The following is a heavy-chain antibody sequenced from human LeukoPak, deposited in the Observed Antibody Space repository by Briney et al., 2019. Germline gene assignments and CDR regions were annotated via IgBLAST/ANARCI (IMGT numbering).Heavy chain of an antibody. CDR1: GFSFCGYG. D-gene: IGHD2-2*01. CDR3: ARSERSTTRYPGWIDP. V-gene: IGHV3-33*01. Sequence: GGSLRLSCAASGFSFCGYGMNWVRQAPGKGLEWVAGIWYDASNKYYADFVKGRFTISRDNSKSTLYLQMNSLRAEDTAMYYCARSERSTTRYPGWIDPWGQGTLVTVSS. CDR2: IWYDASNK. J-gene: IGHJ5*02.